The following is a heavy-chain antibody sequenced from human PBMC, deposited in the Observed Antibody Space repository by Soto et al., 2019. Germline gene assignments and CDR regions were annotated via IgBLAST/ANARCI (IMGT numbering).Heavy chain of an antibody. D-gene: IGHD2-15*01. CDR3: ARCYRRRYCSGGSCSILYYFDC. Sequence: QVQRVQSGAEVKKPGASVKVSCKASGYTFTSYDINWVRQATGQGLEWMGWMNPNSGNTGYAQKFQGRVIMTRNTSLRTAYMEPSSLSSEDTAVYYCARCYRRRYCSGGSCSILYYFDCWGQGALVTVSS. V-gene: IGHV1-8*01. J-gene: IGHJ4*02. CDR1: GYTFTSYD. CDR2: MNPNSGNT.